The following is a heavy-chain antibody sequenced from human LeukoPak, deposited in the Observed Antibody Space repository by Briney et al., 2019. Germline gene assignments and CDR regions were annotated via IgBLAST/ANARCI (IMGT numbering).Heavy chain of an antibody. Sequence: SETLSLTCTVSGDSLSSYYGSWIRQPPGKGLEWIGNIYYSGTTNYNPSLKSRVTISVDTSKNQFSLKLTSVTAADTAVYYCARAPQYSSSWYPGFFDYWGQGTLVTVSS. V-gene: IGHV4-59*01. CDR2: IYYSGTT. CDR3: ARAPQYSSSWYPGFFDY. D-gene: IGHD6-13*01. CDR1: GDSLSSYY. J-gene: IGHJ4*02.